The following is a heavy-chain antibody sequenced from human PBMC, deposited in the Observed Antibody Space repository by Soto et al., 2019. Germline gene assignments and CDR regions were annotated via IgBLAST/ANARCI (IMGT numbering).Heavy chain of an antibody. V-gene: IGHV3-48*02. J-gene: IGHJ4*02. CDR2: ISSSSSTI. D-gene: IGHD3-22*01. Sequence: PGGSLRLSCAASGFTFSSYSMNWVRQAPGKGLEWVSYISSSSSTIYYAASVKGRFTISRDNAKNSLYLQMNSLRDEDTAVYYCARLYYYYDSNGLDYWGQGTLVTVSS. CDR3: ARLYYYYDSNGLDY. CDR1: GFTFSSYS.